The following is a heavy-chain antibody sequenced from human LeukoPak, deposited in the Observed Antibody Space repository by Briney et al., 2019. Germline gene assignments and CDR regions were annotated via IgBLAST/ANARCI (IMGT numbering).Heavy chain of an antibody. CDR1: GGSISSYY. D-gene: IGHD2-21*02. CDR3: ARLLPLSPDAFDI. CDR2: IYYSGST. J-gene: IGHJ3*02. V-gene: IGHV4-59*08. Sequence: PSETLSLTCTVSGGSISSYYWSWIRQPPGKGLEWIGYIYYSGSTNYNPSLKSRVTISVDTSKNQFSLKLSSVTAADMAVYYCARLLPLSPDAFDIWGQGTMVTVSS.